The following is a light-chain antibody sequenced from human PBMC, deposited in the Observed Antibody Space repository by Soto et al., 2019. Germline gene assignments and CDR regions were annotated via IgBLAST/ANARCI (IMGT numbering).Light chain of an antibody. CDR1: SSNIGAGYD. V-gene: IGLV1-40*01. CDR2: GNS. J-gene: IGLJ1*01. CDR3: QSYDSSLSVYV. Sequence: QSALTQPPSVSGAPGQRVTISCTGSSSNIGAGYDVHWYQQLPGTAPKLLIYGNSNRPSGVPDRFSGSKSGTSASLAITGLQAEDEADYYCQSYDSSLSVYVFGPGTKVTVL.